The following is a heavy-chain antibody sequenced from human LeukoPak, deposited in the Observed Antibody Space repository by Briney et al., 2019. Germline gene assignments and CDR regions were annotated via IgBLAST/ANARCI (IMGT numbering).Heavy chain of an antibody. J-gene: IGHJ4*02. Sequence: SPSLTCTLSRGSFTSGTYYTSSIRQRPGEGLEWIGCFSYIGSPYYNPSLKGRFPISVDTPKKQFSLNRISVAAPETGVFYCAREGSDSVFDYWGEGTLVTVSS. CDR1: RGSFTSGTYY. D-gene: IGHD2-21*01. V-gene: IGHV4-31*03. CDR3: AREGSDSVFDY. CDR2: FSYIGSP.